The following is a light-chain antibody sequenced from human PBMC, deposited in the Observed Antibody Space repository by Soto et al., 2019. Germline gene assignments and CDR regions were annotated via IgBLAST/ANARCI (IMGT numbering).Light chain of an antibody. J-gene: IGKJ4*01. CDR2: GIS. Sequence: EILLTQSPGTLSLSPGESATLSCRASQSVSSTYFAWYQQKPGQTPRLLIYGISSRATGVPDRFSGSGSGTDFTLTISRLEPEDFAVYYCQQYGSSPLTFGGGTKVDIK. V-gene: IGKV3-20*01. CDR3: QQYGSSPLT. CDR1: QSVSSTY.